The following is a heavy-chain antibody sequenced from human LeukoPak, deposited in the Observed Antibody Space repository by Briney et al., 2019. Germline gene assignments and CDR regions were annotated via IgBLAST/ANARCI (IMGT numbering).Heavy chain of an antibody. V-gene: IGHV4-34*01. D-gene: IGHD1-20*01. CDR3: ARPGDGYNWNDGGWFDP. Sequence: SETLSLTCAVYGGSFSGYYWSWIRQPPRKGLEWIGEINHSGSTNYNPSLKSRVTISVDTSKNQFSLKLSSVTAADTAVYYCARPGDGYNWNDGGWFDPWGQGTLVTVSS. CDR1: GGSFSGYY. CDR2: INHSGST. J-gene: IGHJ5*02.